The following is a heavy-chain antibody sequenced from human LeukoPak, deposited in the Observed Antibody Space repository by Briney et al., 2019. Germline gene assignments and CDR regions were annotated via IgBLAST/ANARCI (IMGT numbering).Heavy chain of an antibody. CDR3: ARASYGSGSYYGPSD. D-gene: IGHD3-10*01. CDR1: GVTFRSYG. Sequence: PGGSLRLSCAASGVTFRSYGMHCVRQAPGKGLEWGAVIWYDGSNKYPADSVKGRFTISRDGARNTLYLQLNRRRAEERAIYYFARASYGSGSYYGPSDWGQGTLVSVSS. V-gene: IGHV3-33*01. J-gene: IGHJ4*02. CDR2: IWYDGSNK.